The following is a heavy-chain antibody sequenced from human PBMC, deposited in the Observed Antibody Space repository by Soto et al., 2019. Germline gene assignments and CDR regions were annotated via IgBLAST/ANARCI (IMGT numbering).Heavy chain of an antibody. D-gene: IGHD2-15*01. Sequence: QVQLVESGGGLVRPGGSLRLSCAASGFTFSDYYMTWIRQAPGKGLEWVSYISSSGSSIYYADSVKGRFSISRDNAKNSLYLQXXSLXXEXTXVXXXTXXXXVAGLGLRTFDIWGQGTMVTVSS. J-gene: IGHJ3*02. CDR1: GFTFSDYY. CDR3: TXXXXVAGLGLRTFDI. V-gene: IGHV3-11*01. CDR2: ISSSGSSI.